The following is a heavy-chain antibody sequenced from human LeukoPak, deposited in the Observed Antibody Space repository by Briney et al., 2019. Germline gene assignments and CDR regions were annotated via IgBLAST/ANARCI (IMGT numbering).Heavy chain of an antibody. CDR2: INRNGGST. Sequence: ASVKVSCKASGYTFTIFYMHWVRQAPAQGLEWMGIINRNGGSTSYAQKFQGRVTMTRDTSTSTVYMELSSLRSEDTGVYYCATGANYDFWSGNDYWGEGTLVSVSS. CDR3: ATGANYDFWSGNDY. D-gene: IGHD3-3*01. CDR1: GYTFTIFY. J-gene: IGHJ4*02. V-gene: IGHV1-46*03.